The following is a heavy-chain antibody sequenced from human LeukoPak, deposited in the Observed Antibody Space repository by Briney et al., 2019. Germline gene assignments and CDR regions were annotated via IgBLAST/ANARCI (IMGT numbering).Heavy chain of an antibody. J-gene: IGHJ4*02. Sequence: SETLSLTCTVSGGSISSYYWSWIRQPAGKGLEWIGRIYTSGSTNYNPSLKSRVTMSVDTSKNQFSLKLSSVTAADTAVYYCARDATLNYYDCSGPTDWGQGTLVNVSS. D-gene: IGHD3-22*01. CDR2: IYTSGST. CDR1: GGSISSYY. V-gene: IGHV4-4*07. CDR3: ARDATLNYYDCSGPTD.